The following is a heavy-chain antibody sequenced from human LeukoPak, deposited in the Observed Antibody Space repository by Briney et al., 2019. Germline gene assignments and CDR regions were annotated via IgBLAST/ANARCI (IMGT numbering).Heavy chain of an antibody. CDR1: GGSISSSSYY. J-gene: IGHJ4*02. Sequence: SETLSLTCTVSGGSISSSSYYWGRIRQPPGKGLEWIGSIYYSGSTYYNPSLKSRVTISVDTSKNQFSLKLSSVTAADTAVYYCARGTILKNRAPKPTPHYFDYWGQGTLVTVSS. V-gene: IGHV4-39*01. CDR2: IYYSGST. CDR3: ARGTILKNRAPKPTPHYFDY. D-gene: IGHD1-14*01.